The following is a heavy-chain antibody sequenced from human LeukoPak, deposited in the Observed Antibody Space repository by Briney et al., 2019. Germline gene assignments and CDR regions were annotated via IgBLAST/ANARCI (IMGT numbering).Heavy chain of an antibody. D-gene: IGHD5-12*01. CDR1: GFTFSSFG. CDR3: ARDGSGYEIDY. CDR2: IWYDGTNK. V-gene: IGHV3-33*01. J-gene: IGHJ4*02. Sequence: GGSLRLSCAASGFTFSSFGMHWVRQAPGKGLEWVAVIWYDGTNKYYADSVRGRFTISRDNSKNTLYLQMNSLRAEDTAVYYCARDGSGYEIDYWGQGTPVTVSS.